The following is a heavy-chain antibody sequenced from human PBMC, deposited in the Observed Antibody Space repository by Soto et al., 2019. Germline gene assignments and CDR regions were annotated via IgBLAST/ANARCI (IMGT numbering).Heavy chain of an antibody. V-gene: IGHV2-5*02. CDR2: IYWDDGK. CDR3: AHRPASDISTGYYHFDY. J-gene: IGHJ4*02. Sequence: SGPTLVNPTRTLTLTCTFSGLSLSTSGVGVAWIRQPPGEALEWLALIYWDDGKRYSPSLKTRLNITKDTSKNQVVLTLTNVDPVDTATYYCAHRPASDISTGYYHFDYWGQGSLVTSPQ. D-gene: IGHD3-9*01. CDR1: GLSLSTSGVG.